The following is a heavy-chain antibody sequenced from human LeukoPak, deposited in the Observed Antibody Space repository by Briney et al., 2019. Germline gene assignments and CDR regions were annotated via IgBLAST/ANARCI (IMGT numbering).Heavy chain of an antibody. CDR3: ARAPEFSSGWLLDC. J-gene: IGHJ4*02. CDR1: GGSMNTYY. Sequence: PSETLSLTCSVSGGSMNTYYGSWIRQSAGKGLEWIGRIHTSGSTNHNPSLKSRVTMSVDTSKNQFSLKVSSVSAADTGVYYCARAPEFSSGWLLDCWGQGSLVTVSS. V-gene: IGHV4-4*07. CDR2: IHTSGST. D-gene: IGHD6-19*01.